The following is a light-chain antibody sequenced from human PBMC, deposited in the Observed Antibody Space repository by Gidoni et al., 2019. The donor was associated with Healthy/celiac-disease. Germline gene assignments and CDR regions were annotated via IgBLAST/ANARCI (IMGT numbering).Light chain of an antibody. Sequence: QSALTQPASVSGSPGQSITISCTGTSSDVGGYNYVSWYQQHPGKAPKLMIYEVSNRTSGVSNRFSGSKSGNTASLTISVLQAEDEADYYCISYTSSSTLVFGGGTKLTVL. CDR3: ISYTSSSTLV. CDR1: SSDVGGYNY. V-gene: IGLV2-14*01. J-gene: IGLJ3*02. CDR2: EVS.